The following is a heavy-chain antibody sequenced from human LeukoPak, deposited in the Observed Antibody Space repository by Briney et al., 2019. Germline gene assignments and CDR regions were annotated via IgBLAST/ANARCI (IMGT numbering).Heavy chain of an antibody. V-gene: IGHV5-10-1*01. Sequence: GESLKISCKGSGYSFTSYWISWVRQMPGKGLEWMGRIDPSDSYTNYSPSFQGHVTISADKSISTAYLQCSSLKASDTAMYYCARLPLTYYDILTGYPFDYWGQGTLVTVSS. CDR2: IDPSDSYT. CDR1: GYSFTSYW. D-gene: IGHD3-9*01. CDR3: ARLPLTYYDILTGYPFDY. J-gene: IGHJ4*02.